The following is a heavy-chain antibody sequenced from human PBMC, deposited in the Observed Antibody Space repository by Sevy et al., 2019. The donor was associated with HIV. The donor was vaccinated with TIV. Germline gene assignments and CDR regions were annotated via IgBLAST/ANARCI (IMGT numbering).Heavy chain of an antibody. CDR3: ARVGGWEVGSLDNWFDP. J-gene: IGHJ5*02. Sequence: GGSLRLSCAASGFTFSSYAMSWVRQAPEKGLEWVSTISGSGDTTYYADSVKGRFTISSDNSENTLYLQMNSLRAEAPAVYSGARVGGWEVGSLDNWFDPWGQGTLVTVSS. CDR1: GFTFSSYA. CDR2: ISGSGDTT. V-gene: IGHV3-23*01. D-gene: IGHD1-26*01.